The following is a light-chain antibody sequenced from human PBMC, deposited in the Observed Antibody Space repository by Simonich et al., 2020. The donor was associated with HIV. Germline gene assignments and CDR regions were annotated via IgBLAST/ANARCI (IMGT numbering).Light chain of an antibody. CDR2: DAY. V-gene: IGKV1-27*01. J-gene: IGKJ4*01. Sequence: DIQMTQSPSSLSASVGDRVTITCRASQGISNYLAWYQQKPGKVPKLLIYDAYTLQSGVPSRFSGSGSGTYFTLTISSLQPEDIATYYCQQYDNLPPLTFGGGTKVEIK. CDR3: QQYDNLPPLT. CDR1: QGISNY.